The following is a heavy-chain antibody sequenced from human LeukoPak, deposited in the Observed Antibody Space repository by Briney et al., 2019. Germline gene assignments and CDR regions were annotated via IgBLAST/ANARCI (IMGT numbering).Heavy chain of an antibody. CDR2: FDPEDGET. J-gene: IGHJ4*02. V-gene: IGHV1-24*01. CDR1: GYTLTELS. Sequence: ASVKVSCKVSGYTLTELSMHWVRQAPGKGLGWMGGFDPEDGETIYAQKFQGRVTMTEDTSTDTAYMELSSLRSEDTAVCYCSAADTRGYYFDYWGQGTLVTVSS. CDR3: SAADTRGYYFDY.